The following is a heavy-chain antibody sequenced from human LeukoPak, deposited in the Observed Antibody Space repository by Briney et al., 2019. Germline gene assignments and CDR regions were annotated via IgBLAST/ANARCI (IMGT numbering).Heavy chain of an antibody. J-gene: IGHJ4*02. V-gene: IGHV3-21*01. Sequence: GGSLRLSCAASGFTFSSYIINWVRQAPGKGLEWVSSISSSSSYIYYADSVKGRFTISRDNAKNSLYLQMNSLRAEDTAVYYCARAYGSGSYYPDYWGQGTLVTVSS. CDR2: ISSSSSYI. CDR1: GFTFSSYI. D-gene: IGHD3-10*01. CDR3: ARAYGSGSYYPDY.